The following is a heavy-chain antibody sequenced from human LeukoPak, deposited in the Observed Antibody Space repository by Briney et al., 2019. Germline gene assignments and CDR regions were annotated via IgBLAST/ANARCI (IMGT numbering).Heavy chain of an antibody. CDR1: GGSLSSYY. Sequence: SKTLSLTCTVSGGSLSSYYWSWIRQPPGQGLEWIGYIYYSGSTNYNPSLKSRVTISVDTSKNQFSLKLSSVTAADTAVYYCARDLAVADAFDIWGQGTMVTVSS. D-gene: IGHD6-19*01. CDR3: ARDLAVADAFDI. J-gene: IGHJ3*02. CDR2: IYYSGST. V-gene: IGHV4-59*01.